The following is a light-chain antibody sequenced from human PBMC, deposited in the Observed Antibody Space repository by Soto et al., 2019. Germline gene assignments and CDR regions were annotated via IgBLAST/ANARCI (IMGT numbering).Light chain of an antibody. CDR3: HSYAGSRTFAV. J-gene: IGLJ1*01. V-gene: IGLV2-23*01. CDR1: SSDIGGYNV. Sequence: QSALTQPASVSGSPGQSITISCTGTSSDIGGYNVVSWYQQHPGKAPKLLIYDSSNRPSGVPNRFSGSKSGNTASLAITGLQAEDEADYYCHSYAGSRTFAVFGTGTKLTVL. CDR2: DSS.